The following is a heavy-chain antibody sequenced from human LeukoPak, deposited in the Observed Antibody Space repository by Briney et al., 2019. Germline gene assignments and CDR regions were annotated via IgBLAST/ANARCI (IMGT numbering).Heavy chain of an antibody. D-gene: IGHD3-3*01. CDR3: ARDGQGYDFWSGYYVFDY. V-gene: IGHV1-69*05. CDR1: GYTFTGYY. J-gene: IGHJ4*02. Sequence: ASVKVSCKASGYTFTGYYMHWVRQAPGQGLEWMGWIIPIFGTANYAQKFQGRVTITTDESTSTAYMELSSLRSEDTAVYYCARDGQGYDFWSGYYVFDYWGQGTLVTVSS. CDR2: IIPIFGTA.